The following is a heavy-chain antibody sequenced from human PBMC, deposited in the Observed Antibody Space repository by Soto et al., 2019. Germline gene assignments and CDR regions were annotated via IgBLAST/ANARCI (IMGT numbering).Heavy chain of an antibody. CDR3: ARGGGCSGGNCYPFDY. D-gene: IGHD2-15*01. Sequence: QVQLQQWGAGLLKPSETLSLTCGVYGGPFAGYYWSWIRQPPGEGLECIAEILPSGATNYSPSLRSRVTISVDTSNNQFSLRLNSVTAADTAVYYCARGGGCSGGNCYPFDYWGQGALITVSS. CDR1: GGPFAGYY. V-gene: IGHV4-34*01. CDR2: ILPSGAT. J-gene: IGHJ4*02.